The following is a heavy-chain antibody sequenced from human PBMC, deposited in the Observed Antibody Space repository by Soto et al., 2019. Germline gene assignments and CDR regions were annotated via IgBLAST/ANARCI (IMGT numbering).Heavy chain of an antibody. J-gene: IGHJ4*02. D-gene: IGHD3-3*02. CDR1: WGSVSSNTAT. CDR3: AGELDIHHGLGY. V-gene: IGHV6-1*01. CDR2: TYYRSNWNF. Sequence: PSQTLSLTCAISWGSVSSNTATWNRVRQSPSRGLEWLGRTYYRSNWNFDYALSVKSRITINPDTSKNQFSLQLNSLTPEDTAVYYCAGELDIHHGLGYWGPGTSVTVSS.